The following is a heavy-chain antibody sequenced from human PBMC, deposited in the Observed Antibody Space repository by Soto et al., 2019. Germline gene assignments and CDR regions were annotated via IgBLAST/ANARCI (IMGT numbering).Heavy chain of an antibody. Sequence: QVQLQESGPGLVKPSETLSLTCTVSGGSISNFYWTWIRQPPGKRLVWIGYINYTGSTNYNPTLTGEATRSLYTEKRHLTLRLNSVTAADRAVYYCARSSWGYAFDIWGQGTMVTVSS. CDR3: ARSSWGYAFDI. V-gene: IGHV4-59*08. CDR2: INYTGST. J-gene: IGHJ3*02. CDR1: GGSISNFY. D-gene: IGHD7-27*01.